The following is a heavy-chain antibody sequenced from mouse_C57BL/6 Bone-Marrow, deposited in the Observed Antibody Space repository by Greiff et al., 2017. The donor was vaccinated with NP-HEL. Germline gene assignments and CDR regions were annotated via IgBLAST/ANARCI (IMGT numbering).Heavy chain of an antibody. CDR2: IWTCGGT. D-gene: IGHD1-1*01. CDR1: GFSLTSYA. V-gene: IGHV2-9-1*01. CDR3: ARNGYGSSLAWFAY. Sequence: VMLVESGPGLVAPSQSLSITCTVSGFSLTSYAISWVRQPPGKGLEWLGVIWTCGGTNYNSALKSRLSISKDNSKSQVFLKMNSLQTDDTARYYCARNGYGSSLAWFAYWGQGTLVTVSA. J-gene: IGHJ3*01.